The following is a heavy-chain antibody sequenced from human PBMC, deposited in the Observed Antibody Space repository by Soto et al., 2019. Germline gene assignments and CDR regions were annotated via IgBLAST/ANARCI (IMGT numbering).Heavy chain of an antibody. V-gene: IGHV4-30-4*01. Sequence: QVQLQESGPGLVKPSQTLSLTCTVSGGSISSGDYYWSWIRQPPGKGLEWIGYIYYSGSTIYNPSLKRLVTISVDTTKNQFSLKLSSGTAADTDVYSCARSVLELRIWGQGTMVTVAS. J-gene: IGHJ4*02. CDR2: IYYSGST. CDR1: GGSISSGDYY. D-gene: IGHD1-7*01. CDR3: ARSVLELRI.